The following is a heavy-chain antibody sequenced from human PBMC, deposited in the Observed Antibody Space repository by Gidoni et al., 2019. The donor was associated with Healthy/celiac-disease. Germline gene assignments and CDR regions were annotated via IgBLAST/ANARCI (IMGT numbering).Heavy chain of an antibody. J-gene: IGHJ4*02. D-gene: IGHD6-13*01. Sequence: QVQLVESGGGVVQPGRSLRLSCAASGFTLRSYGMHWVRQAPGKGLEWVAVIWYDGSNKYYADSVKGRFTISRDNSKNTLYLQMNSLRAEDTAVYYCARDGYSSSWFGGGFDYWGQGTLVTVSS. CDR1: GFTLRSYG. CDR3: ARDGYSSSWFGGGFDY. V-gene: IGHV3-33*01. CDR2: IWYDGSNK.